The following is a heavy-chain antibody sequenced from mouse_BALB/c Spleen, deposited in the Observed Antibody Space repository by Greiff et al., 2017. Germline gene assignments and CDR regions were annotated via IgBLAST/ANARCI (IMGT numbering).Heavy chain of an antibody. CDR2: IWAGGST. V-gene: IGHV2-9*02. CDR1: GFSLTSYG. CDR3: ARDDYGSSGFAY. J-gene: IGHJ3*01. Sequence: VKLQESGPGLVAPSQSLSITCTVSGFSLTSYGVHWVRQPPGKGLEWLGVIWAGGSTNYNSALMSRLSISKDNSKSQVFLKMNSLQTDDTAMYYCARDDYGSSGFAYWGQGTLVTVSA. D-gene: IGHD1-1*01.